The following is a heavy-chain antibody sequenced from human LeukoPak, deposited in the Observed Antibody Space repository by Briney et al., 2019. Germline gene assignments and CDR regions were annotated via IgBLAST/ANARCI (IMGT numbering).Heavy chain of an antibody. D-gene: IGHD3-22*01. J-gene: IGHJ4*02. Sequence: GGSLRLSCAASGFTFSRNGMAWVRQAPGKGLEWVSYISSSGSTIYYADSVKGRFTISRDNAKNSLYLQMNSLRAEDTAVYYCAREGGSSGYYLYYFDYWGQGTLVTVSS. CDR2: ISSSGSTI. CDR1: GFTFSRNG. CDR3: AREGGSSGYYLYYFDY. V-gene: IGHV3-48*04.